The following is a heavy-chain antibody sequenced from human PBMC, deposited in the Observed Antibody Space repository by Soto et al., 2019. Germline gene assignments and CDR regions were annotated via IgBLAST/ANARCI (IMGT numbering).Heavy chain of an antibody. D-gene: IGHD6-19*01. Sequence: PSETLSLTCTVSGGSISSYYWSWIRQPAGKGLEWIGRIYTSGSTNYNPSLKSRVTMSVDTSKNQFSLKLSSVTAADTAVYYCARQWLVAVDDAFDIWGQGTRVTVSS. CDR2: IYTSGST. V-gene: IGHV4-4*07. CDR1: GGSISSYY. CDR3: ARQWLVAVDDAFDI. J-gene: IGHJ3*02.